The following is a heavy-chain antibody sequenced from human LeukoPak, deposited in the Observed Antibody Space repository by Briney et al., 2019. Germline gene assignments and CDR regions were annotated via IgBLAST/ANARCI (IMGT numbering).Heavy chain of an antibody. CDR3: ARKVGSYDFWSGYFDY. V-gene: IGHV3-21*01. J-gene: IGHJ4*02. CDR2: ISSSSSYI. D-gene: IGHD3-3*01. Sequence: GGSLRLSCAASGFTFSSYSMNWVRQAPGKGLEWVSSISSSSSYIYYADSVKGRFTISRGNAKNSLYLQMNSLRAEDTAVYYCARKVGSYDFWSGYFDYWGQGTLVTVSS. CDR1: GFTFSSYS.